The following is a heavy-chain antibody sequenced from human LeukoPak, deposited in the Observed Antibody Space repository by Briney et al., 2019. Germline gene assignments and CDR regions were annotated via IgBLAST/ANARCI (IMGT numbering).Heavy chain of an antibody. J-gene: IGHJ4*02. Sequence: ASETLSLTCTVSGGSISSYYWSWLRQRPVKGLEWIGYIYYTGSTDYNPSLKSRVAISVDTSKNQFSLKLSSVTAADTAVYYCARGSKAAPGTFDYWGQGTLVTVSS. CDR2: IYYTGST. D-gene: IGHD6-13*01. V-gene: IGHV4-59*01. CDR1: GGSISSYY. CDR3: ARGSKAAPGTFDY.